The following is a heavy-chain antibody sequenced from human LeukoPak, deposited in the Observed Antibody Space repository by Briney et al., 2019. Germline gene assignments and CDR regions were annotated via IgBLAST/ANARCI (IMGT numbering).Heavy chain of an antibody. J-gene: IGHJ3*02. CDR3: ASSIRGYSYGRFVPNAFDI. CDR2: IYPGDSDT. CDR1: GYSFTSYW. V-gene: IGHV5-51*01. D-gene: IGHD5-18*01. Sequence: GESLKISCKGSGYSFTSYWIGWVRQMPGKGLEWMGIIYPGDSDTRYSPSFQGQVTISADKSISTAYLQWSSLKASDTAMYYCASSIRGYSYGRFVPNAFDIWGQGTMVTVSS.